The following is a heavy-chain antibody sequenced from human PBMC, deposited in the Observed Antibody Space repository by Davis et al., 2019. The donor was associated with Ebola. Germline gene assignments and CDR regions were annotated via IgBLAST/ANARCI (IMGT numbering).Heavy chain of an antibody. CDR1: GYTFTTYT. V-gene: IGHV1-8*01. D-gene: IGHD1-26*01. CDR3: ARTLWELLDGFDP. CDR2: MDPNSGDT. J-gene: IGHJ5*02. Sequence: AASVKVSCKASGYTFTTYTINWVRQATGQGLEWMGWMDPNSGDTGYEQKFQGRLTITRDTSASTAYMELSSLRSEDTAVYYCARTLWELLDGFDPWGQGTLVTVSS.